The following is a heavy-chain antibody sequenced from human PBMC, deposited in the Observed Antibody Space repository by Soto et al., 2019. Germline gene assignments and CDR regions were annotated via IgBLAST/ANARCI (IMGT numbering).Heavy chain of an antibody. V-gene: IGHV3-23*01. D-gene: IGHD1-1*01. CDR1: GFTFSSYA. J-gene: IGHJ4*02. Sequence: PGGSLRLSCAASGFTFSSYAMSWVRQAPGKGLDWVAAISGSGGSTYYADSVKGRFTISRDNSKTTLYLQMNSMRAEDTAVYYCAKTSGNWNNWGQGTLVTVS. CDR3: AKTSGNWNN. CDR2: ISGSGGST.